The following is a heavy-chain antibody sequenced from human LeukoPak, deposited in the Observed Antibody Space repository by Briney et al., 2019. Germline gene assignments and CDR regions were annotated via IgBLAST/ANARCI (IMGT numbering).Heavy chain of an antibody. D-gene: IGHD3-10*01. CDR2: ISAYNGNT. V-gene: IGHV1-18*01. CDR3: ARDSPDGSGTYYNDSPDY. Sequence: ASVTVSFKASGYTFSIYGISWVRQAPGQGLEWMGWISAYNGNTNYQQKLQGRVTMTTDTSTSTAYMDLRSLRSDDTAIYYCARDSPDGSGTYYNDSPDYWGQGTLVTGSS. J-gene: IGHJ4*02. CDR1: GYTFSIYG.